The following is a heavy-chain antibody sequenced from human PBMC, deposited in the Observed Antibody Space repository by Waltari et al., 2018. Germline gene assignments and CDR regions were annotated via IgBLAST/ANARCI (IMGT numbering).Heavy chain of an antibody. CDR3: ARLRPESSSGWHFDY. J-gene: IGHJ4*02. V-gene: IGHV4-39*01. Sequence: QLQLQESGPGLVKPSETLSLTCTVSGGSISSSSYYWGWIRQAPGKGLEWIGSIYYRGSPFSNPSLKSRVTLSVYTSKHQFSLKLSSVPAADTAVYYCARLRPESSSGWHFDYWGQGTLVTVSS. D-gene: IGHD6-19*01. CDR1: GGSISSSSYY. CDR2: IYYRGSP.